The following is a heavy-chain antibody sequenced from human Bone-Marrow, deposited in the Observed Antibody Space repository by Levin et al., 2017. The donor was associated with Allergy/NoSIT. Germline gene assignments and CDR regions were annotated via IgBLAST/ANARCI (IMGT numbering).Heavy chain of an antibody. J-gene: IGHJ4*02. CDR1: GFTFRNYA. CDR2: ISGSTGTT. CDR3: ANDAGEGRIYFDN. V-gene: IGHV3-23*01. Sequence: PGGSLRLSCAASGFTFRNYAMSWVRQAPGKGPEWVSAISGSTGTTYYADSVQGRFTISRDNFNNQLHLQLDSMTAEDTDLYYCANDAGEGRIYFDNWGQGTPVTVSS. D-gene: IGHD1-26*01.